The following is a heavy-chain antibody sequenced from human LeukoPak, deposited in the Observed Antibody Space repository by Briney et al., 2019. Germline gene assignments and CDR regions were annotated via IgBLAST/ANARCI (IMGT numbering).Heavy chain of an antibody. J-gene: IGHJ4*02. CDR1: GYTFTGYY. V-gene: IGHV1-2*02. D-gene: IGHD4-17*01. CDR3: ARDLAAHTTVTTMGY. CDR2: INPNSGGT. Sequence: GASVKVSCKASGYTFTGYYMHWVRQAPGQGLEWMGWINPNSGGTNYAQKFQGRVTMTRDTSISTAYMELSRLRSDDTAVYYCARDLAAHTTVTTMGYWGQGTLVTVSS.